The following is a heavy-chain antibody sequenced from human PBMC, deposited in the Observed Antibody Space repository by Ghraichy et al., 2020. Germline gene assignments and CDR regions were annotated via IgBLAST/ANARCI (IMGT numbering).Heavy chain of an antibody. CDR2: ISSTSNTI. J-gene: IGHJ4*02. CDR1: GFTFSDSY. Sequence: GGPLRLSCAASGFTFSDSYMTWIRQAPGKGLEWISYISSTSNTIHYADSVEGRFTISRDNAKNSLYLQMNSLRAEDTAVYYCARGRNYFDYWGQGTLVTVSS. V-gene: IGHV3-11*04. CDR3: ARGRNYFDY.